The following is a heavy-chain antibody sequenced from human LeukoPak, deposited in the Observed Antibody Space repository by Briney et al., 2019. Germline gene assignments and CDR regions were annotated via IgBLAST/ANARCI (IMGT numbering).Heavy chain of an antibody. CDR3: ARRYFDWLLSQYYFDY. J-gene: IGHJ4*02. CDR2: IKQDGSEK. V-gene: IGHV3-7*01. D-gene: IGHD3-9*01. CDR1: GFTFSSYW. Sequence: GGSLRLSCAASGFTFSSYWMSWVRQAPGKGLEWVANIKQDGSEKYYVDSVKGRFTISRDNAKNSLYLQMNSVRAEDTAVYYCARRYFDWLLSQYYFDYWGQGTLVTVSS.